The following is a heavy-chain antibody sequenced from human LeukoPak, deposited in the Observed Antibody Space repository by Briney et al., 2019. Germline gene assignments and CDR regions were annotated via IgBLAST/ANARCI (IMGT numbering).Heavy chain of an antibody. D-gene: IGHD3-9*01. CDR3: ARIFSYDILTGYPDWFDP. Sequence: ASVKVSCKASGYTFTGYYMHWVRQAPGQGLEWMGWINPNSGGTNYAQKFQGRVTMTRDTSISTAYMELSRLRSDDTAVYYCARIFSYDILTGYPDWFDPWGQGTLVTVSS. CDR1: GYTFTGYY. CDR2: INPNSGGT. V-gene: IGHV1-2*02. J-gene: IGHJ5*02.